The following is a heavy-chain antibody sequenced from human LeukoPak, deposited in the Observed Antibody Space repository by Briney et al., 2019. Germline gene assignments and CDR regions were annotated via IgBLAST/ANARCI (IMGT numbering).Heavy chain of an antibody. CDR2: THYSGST. CDR1: GGSITNYY. CDR3: ARNGYYDFWSGHY. V-gene: IGHV4-59*08. Sequence: PSETLSLTCTVSGGSITNYYWSWIRQPPGKGLEWIGYTHYSGSTKYKSSLKSRVTISVDTSKNQFSLKLSSVTAADTAVYYCARNGYYDFWSGHYWGQGTLVTVSS. D-gene: IGHD3-3*01. J-gene: IGHJ4*02.